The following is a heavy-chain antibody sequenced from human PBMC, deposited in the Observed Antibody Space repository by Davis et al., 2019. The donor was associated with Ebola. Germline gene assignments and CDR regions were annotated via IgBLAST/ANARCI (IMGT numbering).Heavy chain of an antibody. CDR1: GFTFGSYA. CDR2: VTSSGGNT. D-gene: IGHD6-19*01. V-gene: IGHV3-23*01. CDR3: AKGGSGWPSDYSYGLGV. Sequence: GGSLRLSCAASGFTFGSYAMTWARQVPGKGLEWVSAVTSSGGNTYYANSVKGRFTISRDNSKNTLYLQMNSLSGDDTAVYYCAKGGSGWPSDYSYGLGVWGKGTTVTVAS. J-gene: IGHJ6*04.